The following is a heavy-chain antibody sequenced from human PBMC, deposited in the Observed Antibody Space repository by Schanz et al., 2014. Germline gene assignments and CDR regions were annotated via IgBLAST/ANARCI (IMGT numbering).Heavy chain of an antibody. D-gene: IGHD1-1*01. CDR1: GFTFSSYA. CDR3: AKIERNED. CDR2: ISASGGDT. V-gene: IGHV3-23*01. J-gene: IGHJ4*02. Sequence: EVQLLESGGGLVQPGGSLRLSCAASGFTFSSYAMSWVRQAPGKGLEWLSVISASGGDTYYADSVKGRFTISRDNSKNTLYLQMNSLRAEDTAVYFCAKIERNEDWGQGTLVTVSS.